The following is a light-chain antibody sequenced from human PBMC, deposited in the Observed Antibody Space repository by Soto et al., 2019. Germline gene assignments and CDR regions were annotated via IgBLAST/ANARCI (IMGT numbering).Light chain of an antibody. CDR2: AAS. J-gene: IGKJ1*01. CDR1: QSISSF. V-gene: IGKV1-39*01. CDR3: QQSYNTPRT. Sequence: DIQMTQSPSSLSASVGDRVTITCRASQSISSFLSWYQQRAGRAPELLIYAASSLQSGVPSRFSGSGSGTDFTLTISSLQPEGFATYHCQQSYNTPRTFGQGTKVDIK.